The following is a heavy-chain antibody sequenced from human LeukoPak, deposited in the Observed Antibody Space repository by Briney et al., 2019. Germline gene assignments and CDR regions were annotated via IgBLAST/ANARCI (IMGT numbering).Heavy chain of an antibody. J-gene: IGHJ4*02. V-gene: IGHV6-1*01. CDR1: GDSVSGSPAV. CDR3: ARGAVRGGTNFDY. D-gene: IGHD3-10*01. CDR2: AYYRSKWFI. Sequence: SQTLSLTCAISGDSVSGSPAVWNWIRQSPSRGLEWLGRAYYRSKWFIDYALSVKGRITITPDASKHQFSLQLNSVTAEDTAVYYCARGAVRGGTNFDYWGQGTLVTVSS.